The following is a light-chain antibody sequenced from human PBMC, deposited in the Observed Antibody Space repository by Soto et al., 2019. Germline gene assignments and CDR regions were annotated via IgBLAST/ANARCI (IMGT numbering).Light chain of an antibody. CDR2: NNN. J-gene: IGLJ3*02. Sequence: QSALTQPPSASGTPGQRVTISCSGSSSNVGGNTVNWYQQLPGTAPKLLIYNNNQRPSGVPDRFSGSKSGTSASLAISGLQSEDEADYYCAAWDDTLHALFGGGTKVTVL. V-gene: IGLV1-44*01. CDR1: SSNVGGNT. CDR3: AAWDDTLHAL.